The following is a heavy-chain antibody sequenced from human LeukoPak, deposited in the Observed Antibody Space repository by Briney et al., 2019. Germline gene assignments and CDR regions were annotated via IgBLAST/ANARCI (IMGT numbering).Heavy chain of an antibody. CDR2: IWYDGSNK. V-gene: IGHV3-33*08. Sequence: GGSLRLSCAASGFAFSTYWMSWVRQAPGKGLEWVAVIWYDGSNKYYADSVKGRFTISRDNSKNTLYLQMNSLRAEDTAVYYCARDLETYNSGGYYLDFWGQGTLVTVSS. CDR1: GFAFSTYW. CDR3: ARDLETYNSGGYYLDF. J-gene: IGHJ4*02. D-gene: IGHD3-22*01.